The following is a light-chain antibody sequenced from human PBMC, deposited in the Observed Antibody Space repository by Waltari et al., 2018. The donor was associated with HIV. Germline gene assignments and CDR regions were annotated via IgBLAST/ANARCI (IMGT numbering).Light chain of an antibody. Sequence: QSALTQTASVSGSPGQSVTISCTGTSDDVGGDDYVSWYQQHPGKAPKLILYDVTNRPSGMSSRFSGSKSGNAASLFISGLQAEDEADYYCCSYTSSSTPFVFGTGTRVTVL. J-gene: IGLJ1*01. CDR3: CSYTSSSTPFV. CDR2: DVT. V-gene: IGLV2-14*03. CDR1: SDDVGGDDY.